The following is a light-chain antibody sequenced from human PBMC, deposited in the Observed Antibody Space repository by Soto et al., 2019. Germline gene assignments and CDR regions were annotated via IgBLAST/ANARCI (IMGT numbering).Light chain of an antibody. J-gene: IGLJ2*01. V-gene: IGLV2-23*01. Sequence: QSVLTQPASVSGSPGQSITISCTGTSSDAGSYNLVSWYQQHPGKAPKLMIYEGSKRPSGISNRFSGSNSGNTASLTISGLQAEDEADYYCCSYAASSTLIFGGGTKLTVL. CDR2: EGS. CDR3: CSYAASSTLI. CDR1: SSDAGSYNL.